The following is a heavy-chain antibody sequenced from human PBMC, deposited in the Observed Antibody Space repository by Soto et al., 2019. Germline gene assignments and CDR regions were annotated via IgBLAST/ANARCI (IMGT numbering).Heavy chain of an antibody. CDR1: GGSISSSSW. CDR3: ATLNSRDSGSYYYYGMDV. V-gene: IGHV4-4*02. Sequence: SETLSLTCAVSGGSISSSSWWSWVRQPPGKGLEWIGEIYHSGSTNYNPSLKSRVTISVDKSKNQFSLKLSSVTAADTAVYYCATLNSRDSGSYYYYGMDVWGQGTTVTVSS. D-gene: IGHD1-26*01. J-gene: IGHJ6*02. CDR2: IYHSGST.